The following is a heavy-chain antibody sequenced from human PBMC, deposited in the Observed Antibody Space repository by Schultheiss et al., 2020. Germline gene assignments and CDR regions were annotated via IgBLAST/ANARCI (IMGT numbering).Heavy chain of an antibody. CDR1: GFTFSSYG. Sequence: GGSLRLSCAASGFTFSSYGMHWVRQALGKGLEWVAVIWYDGSNKYYADSVKGRFTISRDNSKNTLYLQMNSLRAEDTAVYYCARDTGSSWYGDYFDYWGQGTLVTVSS. V-gene: IGHV3-33*01. CDR3: ARDTGSSWYGDYFDY. D-gene: IGHD6-13*01. J-gene: IGHJ4*02. CDR2: IWYDGSNK.